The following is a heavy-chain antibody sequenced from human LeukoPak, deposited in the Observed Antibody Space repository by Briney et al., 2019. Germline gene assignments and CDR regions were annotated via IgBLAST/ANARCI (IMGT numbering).Heavy chain of an antibody. D-gene: IGHD6-19*01. CDR3: AKEEKQWLRSQPGY. Sequence: PEGSLRHSCAACGLTFSNAWLIEPHQAPGVALDWVAVISYDGSNKDYADSVMCGFTISSDSSNVTLYLQINSLIGDYTAVHYCAKEEKQWLRSQPGYWGQGTLVTVSS. CDR1: GLTFSNAW. V-gene: IGHV3-30*18. CDR2: ISYDGSNK. J-gene: IGHJ4*02.